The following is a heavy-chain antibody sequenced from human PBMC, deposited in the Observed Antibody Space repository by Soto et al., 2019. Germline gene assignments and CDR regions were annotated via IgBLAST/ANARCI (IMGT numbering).Heavy chain of an antibody. CDR3: ARGGGYSNPYNFDY. D-gene: IGHD5-18*01. Sequence: QVQLQEAGPGLVKPSETLSLTCTVSGGSISTYYWTWIRQPPGKGLEWIGYIYYSGSTNCNPSLKSRVTISEDTSKKQFSLKLNSVTAADTAVYYCARGGGYSNPYNFDYWGQGTLVTVSS. CDR1: GGSISTYY. CDR2: IYYSGST. J-gene: IGHJ4*02. V-gene: IGHV4-59*01.